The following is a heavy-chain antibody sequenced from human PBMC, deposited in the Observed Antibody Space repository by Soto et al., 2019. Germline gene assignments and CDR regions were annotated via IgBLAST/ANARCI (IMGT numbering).Heavy chain of an antibody. CDR3: ATGRRGSGWSEHLFYYYYYGMDV. CDR1: GGSFSSYA. V-gene: IGHV1-69*13. D-gene: IGHD6-13*01. CDR2: IIPIFGTA. J-gene: IGHJ6*02. Sequence: SVKVSCTASGGSFSSYAISWVRHAPGQEREWMGGIIPIFGTANYAQKFQGRVTITADESTSTAYMELRSLRSEDTAVYYCATGRRGSGWSEHLFYYYYYGMDVWGQGTTVTVSS.